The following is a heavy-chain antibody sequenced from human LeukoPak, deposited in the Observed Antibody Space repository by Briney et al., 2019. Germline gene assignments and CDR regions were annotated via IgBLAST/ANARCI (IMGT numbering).Heavy chain of an antibody. V-gene: IGHV5-51*01. CDR3: ARLNCGSWCNYYYYYMDV. CDR2: IYPGDSDT. D-gene: IGHD6-13*01. Sequence: GESLKISCKGSGYSFTSYWIGWVRQMPGKGLEWMGIIYPGDSDTKYSPSFQGQVNISADKSISTAYLQWSSLKASDTAMYYCARLNCGSWCNYYYYYMDVWGKGTTVTVSS. CDR1: GYSFTSYW. J-gene: IGHJ6*03.